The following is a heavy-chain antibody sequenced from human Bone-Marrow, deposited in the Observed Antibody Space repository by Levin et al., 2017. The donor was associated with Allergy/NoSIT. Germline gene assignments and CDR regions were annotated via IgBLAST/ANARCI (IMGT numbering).Heavy chain of an antibody. CDR1: GYTFTSYY. D-gene: IGHD2-2*01. V-gene: IGHV1-46*03. Sequence: GESLKISCKASGYTFTSYYMHWVRQAPGQGLEWMGIINPSGGSTSYAQKFQGRVTMTRDTSTSTVYMELSSLRSEDTAVYYCARWGYCSSTSCQRGSTRNAFDIWGQGTMVTVSS. CDR3: ARWGYCSSTSCQRGSTRNAFDI. CDR2: INPSGGST. J-gene: IGHJ3*02.